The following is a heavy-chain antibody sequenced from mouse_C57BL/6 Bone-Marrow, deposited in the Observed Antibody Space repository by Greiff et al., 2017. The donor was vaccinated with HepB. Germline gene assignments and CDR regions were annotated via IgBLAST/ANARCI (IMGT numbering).Heavy chain of an antibody. CDR3: ARRGKTGPWFAY. V-gene: IGHV1-64*01. Sequence: QVQLKQPGAELVKPGASVKLSCKASGYTFTSYWMHWVKQRPGQGLEWIGMIHPNSGSTNYNEKFKSKATLTVDKSSSTAYMQLSSLTSEDSAVYYCARRGKTGPWFAYWGQGTLVTVSA. D-gene: IGHD4-1*01. CDR2: IHPNSGST. J-gene: IGHJ3*01. CDR1: GYTFTSYW.